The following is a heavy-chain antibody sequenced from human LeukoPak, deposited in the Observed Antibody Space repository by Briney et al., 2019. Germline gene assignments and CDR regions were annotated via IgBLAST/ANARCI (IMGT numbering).Heavy chain of an antibody. CDR2: FDPEDGET. Sequence: ASVKVSCKVSGYTLTELSMHWVRQAPGKGLEWMGGFDPEDGETIYAQKFQGRVTMTEDTSTDTAYMELSSLRSEDTAVYYCAIGGGQLGEAFYYYYMDVWGKGTTVTVSS. J-gene: IGHJ6*03. D-gene: IGHD3-10*01. CDR3: AIGGGQLGEAFYYYYMDV. CDR1: GYTLTELS. V-gene: IGHV1-24*01.